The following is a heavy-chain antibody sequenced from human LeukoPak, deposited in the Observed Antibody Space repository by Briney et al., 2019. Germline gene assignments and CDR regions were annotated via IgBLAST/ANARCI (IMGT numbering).Heavy chain of an antibody. CDR3: ARGLGGGNSVYFDL. CDR2: IYHSGSA. D-gene: IGHD4-23*01. CDR1: DGSFSAYC. V-gene: IGHV4-34*01. Sequence: PSETLSLTCAVYDGSFSAYCWSWIRQPPGKGLEWIGEIYHSGSANYNPSLQSRVTISVDTSKHQFSLKLSSVTAADTAVYYCARGLGGGNSVYFDLWGRGTLVTVSS. J-gene: IGHJ2*01.